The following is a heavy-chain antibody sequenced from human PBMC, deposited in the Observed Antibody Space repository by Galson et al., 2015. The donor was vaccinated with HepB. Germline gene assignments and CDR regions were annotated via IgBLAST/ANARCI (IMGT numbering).Heavy chain of an antibody. D-gene: IGHD3-10*01. Sequence: ETLSLTCFVSGESISDYYWSWIRQPPGKKLEWIGSIYYFGSSHYNPSLESRVTVSLDTSKNQFSLNLNSVTAADTAVYYCARHYGSGSYYYWGQGTLVTVSS. CDR2: IYYFGSS. V-gene: IGHV4-59*08. J-gene: IGHJ4*02. CDR3: ARHYGSGSYYY. CDR1: GESISDYY.